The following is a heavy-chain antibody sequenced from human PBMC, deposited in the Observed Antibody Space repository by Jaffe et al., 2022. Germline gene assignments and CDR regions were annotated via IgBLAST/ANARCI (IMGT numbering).Heavy chain of an antibody. V-gene: IGHV3-21*01. D-gene: IGHD1-7*01. J-gene: IGHJ3*02. CDR1: GFTFSSYS. Sequence: EVQLVESGGGLVKPGGSLRLSCAASGFTFSSYSMNWVRQAPGKGLEWVSSISSSSSYIYYADSVKGRFTISRDNAKNSLYLQMNSLRAEDTAVYYCARGPYNWNYVGAFDIWGQGTMVTVSS. CDR2: ISSSSSYI. CDR3: ARGPYNWNYVGAFDI.